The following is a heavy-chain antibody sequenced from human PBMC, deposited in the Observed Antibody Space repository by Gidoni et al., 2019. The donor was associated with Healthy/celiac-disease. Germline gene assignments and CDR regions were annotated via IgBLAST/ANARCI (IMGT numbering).Heavy chain of an antibody. CDR2: IYYTGST. D-gene: IGHD3-10*01. CDR3: ATLRGRRWFDP. V-gene: IGHV4-59*01. J-gene: IGHJ5*02. CDR1: GDSISSYY. Sequence: QVQLQESGPGLVKPSETLSLSCTVSGDSISSYYWSWIRQPPGKGLEWIGDIYYTGSTNYNPSLKSRVTISVDMSKNQFSLNLSSVTAADTAVYYCATLRGRRWFDPWGQGTLVTVSS.